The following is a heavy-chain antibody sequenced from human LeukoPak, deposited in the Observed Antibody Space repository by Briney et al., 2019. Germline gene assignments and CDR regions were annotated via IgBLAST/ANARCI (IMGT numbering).Heavy chain of an antibody. CDR2: INHSGST. CDR3: ARLGDDYDFWSGYSYYFDY. Sequence: PSETLSLTCAVYGGSFSGYYWSWIRQPPGKGLEWIGEINHSGSTNYNPSLKSRVTISVDTSKNQFSLKLSSVTAADTAVYYCARLGDDYDFWSGYSYYFDYWGQGTLVTDSS. CDR1: GGSFSGYY. V-gene: IGHV4-34*01. J-gene: IGHJ4*02. D-gene: IGHD3-3*01.